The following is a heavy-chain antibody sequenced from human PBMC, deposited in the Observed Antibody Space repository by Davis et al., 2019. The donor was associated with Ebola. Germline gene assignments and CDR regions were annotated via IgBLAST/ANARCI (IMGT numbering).Heavy chain of an antibody. Sequence: GESLKISCAASGFTFSSYWMSWVRQAPGKGLEWVANIKQDGSEKYYVDSVKGRFTISRDNDKNSLYLQMNSLRAEDTAVYYCARDPRRFREFYYYYYGMDVWGQGTTVTVSS. CDR1: GFTFSSYW. V-gene: IGHV3-7*03. CDR3: ARDPRRFREFYYYYYGMDV. CDR2: IKQDGSEK. J-gene: IGHJ6*02. D-gene: IGHD3-10*01.